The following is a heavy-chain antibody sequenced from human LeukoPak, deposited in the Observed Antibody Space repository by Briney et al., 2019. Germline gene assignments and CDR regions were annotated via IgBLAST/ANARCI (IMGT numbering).Heavy chain of an antibody. J-gene: IGHJ4*02. V-gene: IGHV1-69*13. Sequence: SVKVSCKASGGTFSSYAISWVRPAPGQGLEWMGGSIPIFGTANYAQKFQGRVTITADESTSTAYMELSSLRSEDTAVYYCARMGGSGTLDYWGQGTLVTVSS. CDR1: GGTFSSYA. CDR2: SIPIFGTA. D-gene: IGHD3-10*01. CDR3: ARMGGSGTLDY.